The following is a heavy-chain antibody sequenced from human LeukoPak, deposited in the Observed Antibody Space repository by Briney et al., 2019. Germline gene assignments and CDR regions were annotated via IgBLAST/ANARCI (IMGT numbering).Heavy chain of an antibody. J-gene: IGHJ4*02. Sequence: GGSLRLSCGASGFTFSNYWMSWVRQAPGKGLEWVANIKQDGSEKYYVDSVKGRFTISRDNSKNTLYLQMNSLRAEDTAVYYCAKHRRYYDSSGYYSSYYFDYWGQGTLVTVSS. D-gene: IGHD3-22*01. CDR3: AKHRRYYDSSGYYSSYYFDY. CDR2: IKQDGSEK. CDR1: GFTFSNYW. V-gene: IGHV3-7*03.